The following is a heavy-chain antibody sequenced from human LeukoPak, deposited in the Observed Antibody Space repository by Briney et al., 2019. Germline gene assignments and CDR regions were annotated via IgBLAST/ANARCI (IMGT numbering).Heavy chain of an antibody. V-gene: IGHV4-31*03. CDR1: GGSISSGGYY. J-gene: IGHJ3*02. CDR2: IYYSGST. Sequence: PSETLSLTCTVSGGSISSGGYYWSWIRQHPWNGLEWIGYIYYSGSTYYNPSLKSRVTISVDTSKNQFSLKLSSVTAADTGVYYCAREGDYDSSAYSYAFDIWGQGTMVTVSS. CDR3: AREGDYDSSAYSYAFDI. D-gene: IGHD3-22*01.